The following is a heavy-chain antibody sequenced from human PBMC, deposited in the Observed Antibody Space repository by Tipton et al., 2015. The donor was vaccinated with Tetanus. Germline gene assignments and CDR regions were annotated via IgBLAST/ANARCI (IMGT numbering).Heavy chain of an antibody. CDR1: GFTFSSYA. D-gene: IGHD1-14*01. CDR3: AKDGGLGLYHDWYFDL. J-gene: IGHJ2*01. Sequence: SLRLSCAASGFTFSSYAMHWVRQAPGKGLEWVAVISYDGSNKYYADSVKGRFTISRDNANNIVYLQMNTLGVDDTAVYYCAKDGGLGLYHDWYFDLWGRGTLVTVSS. CDR2: ISYDGSNK. V-gene: IGHV3-30*04.